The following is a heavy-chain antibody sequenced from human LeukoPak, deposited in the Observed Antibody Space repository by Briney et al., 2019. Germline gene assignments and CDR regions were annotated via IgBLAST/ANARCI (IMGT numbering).Heavy chain of an antibody. V-gene: IGHV1-46*01. CDR2: INPSGGST. Sequence: ASVKVSCKASGYTFTSYYMHWVRQAPGQGLEWMGIINPSGGSTSYAQKFQGRVTMTRDTSTSTVYMELSSLRSEDTAVYYCVRWGTADAFDIWGQGTMVTVSS. CDR3: VRWGTADAFDI. J-gene: IGHJ3*02. CDR1: GYTFTSYY. D-gene: IGHD3-16*01.